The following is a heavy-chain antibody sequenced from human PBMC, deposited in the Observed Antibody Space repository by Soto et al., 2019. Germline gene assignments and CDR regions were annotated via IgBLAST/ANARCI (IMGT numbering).Heavy chain of an antibody. CDR3: ARSGSGSYERSKYYFYGMDV. V-gene: IGHV5-51*01. CDR1: GYRFTTYW. Sequence: GESLKISCKGSGYRFTTYWIGWVRQMPGKGLGWMGIIYPGDSDTRYSPSFQGQVTTSADKSISTAYLQWSSLKASDSATYYCARSGSGSYERSKYYFYGMDVWGQGTTVTVSS. D-gene: IGHD3-10*01. CDR2: IYPGDSDT. J-gene: IGHJ6*02.